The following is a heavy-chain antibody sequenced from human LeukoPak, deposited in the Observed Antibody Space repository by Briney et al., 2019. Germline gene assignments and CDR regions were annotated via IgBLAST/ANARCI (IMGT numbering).Heavy chain of an antibody. J-gene: IGHJ5*02. V-gene: IGHV4-34*01. CDR1: GGSFSGYY. D-gene: IGHD3-22*01. Sequence: ETLSLPCAVYGGSFSGYYWSWIRQPPGKGLEWIGEINHSGSTNYNPSLKSRVTISVDTSKNQFSLKLSSVTAADTAVYYCAREATMIARNWFDPWGQGTLVTVSS. CDR3: AREATMIARNWFDP. CDR2: INHSGST.